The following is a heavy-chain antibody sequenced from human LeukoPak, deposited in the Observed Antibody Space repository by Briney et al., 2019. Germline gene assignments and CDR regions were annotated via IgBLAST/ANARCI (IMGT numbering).Heavy chain of an antibody. CDR1: GFTFDDYA. D-gene: IGHD6-13*01. Sequence: PGGSLRLSCAASGFTFDDYAMHWVRQAPGKGLEWVSGISWNSGSIGYADSVKGRFTISRDNAKNSLYLQMNSLRAEDMALYYCAKGGGSSWYLFPVWFDPWGQGTLVTVSS. CDR3: AKGGGSSWYLFPVWFDP. CDR2: ISWNSGSI. J-gene: IGHJ5*02. V-gene: IGHV3-9*03.